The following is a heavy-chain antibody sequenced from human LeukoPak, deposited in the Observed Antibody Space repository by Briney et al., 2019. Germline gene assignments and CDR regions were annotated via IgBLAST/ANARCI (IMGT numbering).Heavy chain of an antibody. J-gene: IGHJ6*03. V-gene: IGHV1-69*04. CDR2: IIPILGIA. Sequence: SVKVSCKASGGTFSSYAISWVRQAPGQGLEWMGRIIPILGIANYAQKFQGRVTITADESTSTAYMELSRLRSDDTAVYYCARDYSVGVVIIGHYYYYMDVWGKGTTVTVSS. CDR1: GGTFSSYA. D-gene: IGHD3-3*01. CDR3: ARDYSVGVVIIGHYYYYMDV.